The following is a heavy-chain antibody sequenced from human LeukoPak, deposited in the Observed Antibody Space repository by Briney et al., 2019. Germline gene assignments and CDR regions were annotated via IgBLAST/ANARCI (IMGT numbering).Heavy chain of an antibody. J-gene: IGHJ4*02. Sequence: GDSVKVSCKASGGTFNNYAINWVRQAPGQGLEWMGRIIPFLAVANYAQKFQGRVTITADRSTSTAYMELSSLSSDDTAVYYCARDRGYCSTSSCFQAFDYWGQGTLVTVSS. D-gene: IGHD2-2*01. V-gene: IGHV1-69*04. CDR1: GGTFNNYA. CDR2: IIPFLAVA. CDR3: ARDRGYCSTSSCFQAFDY.